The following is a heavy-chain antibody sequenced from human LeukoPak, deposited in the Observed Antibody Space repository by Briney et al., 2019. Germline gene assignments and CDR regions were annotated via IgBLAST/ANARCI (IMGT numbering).Heavy chain of an antibody. J-gene: IGHJ4*02. CDR3: ARAYSSSWYYYFDY. D-gene: IGHD6-13*01. CDR2: INPNSGGT. V-gene: IGHV1-2*02. Sequence: GASVKVSCKASGYMFTDYYMHWVRQAPGQGLEWMGWINPNSGGTNYAQKFQGRVTMTRDTSISTAYMELSRLRSDDTAVYSCARAYSSSWYYYFDYWGQGTLVTVSS. CDR1: GYMFTDYY.